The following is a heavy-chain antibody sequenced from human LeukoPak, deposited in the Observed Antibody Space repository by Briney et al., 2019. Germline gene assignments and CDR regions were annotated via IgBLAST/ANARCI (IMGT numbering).Heavy chain of an antibody. Sequence: SETLSLTCTVSGGSISSGGYYWSWIRQHPGKGLEWIGYIYYSGSTYYNLSLKSRITISVDTSKNQFSLKLSSVTAADTAVYYCARVNYWLLDYWGQGTLVTVSS. J-gene: IGHJ4*02. CDR2: IYYSGST. V-gene: IGHV4-31*03. CDR1: GGSISSGGYY. CDR3: ARVNYWLLDY. D-gene: IGHD1-7*01.